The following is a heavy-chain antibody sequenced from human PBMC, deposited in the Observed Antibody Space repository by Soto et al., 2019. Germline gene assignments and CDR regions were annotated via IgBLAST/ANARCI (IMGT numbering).Heavy chain of an antibody. D-gene: IGHD6-6*01. V-gene: IGHV4-30-2*01. Sequence: QLQLQESGSGLVKPSQTLSLTCAVSGGSISSGCYSWSWIRQPPGKGLEWIGYIYHSGSTYYNPPLKSRVTISVDTSKNQFSLKLSSVTAADTAVYFCASVPTPWGQGTLVTVSS. CDR1: GGSISSGCYS. J-gene: IGHJ5*02. CDR2: IYHSGST. CDR3: ASVPTP.